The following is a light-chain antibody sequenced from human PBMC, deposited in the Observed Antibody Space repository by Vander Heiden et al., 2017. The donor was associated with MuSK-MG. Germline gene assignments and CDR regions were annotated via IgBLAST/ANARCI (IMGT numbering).Light chain of an antibody. V-gene: IGLV2-14*03. CDR2: DVN. CDR3: SSYLSGNTFV. CDR1: SSDVGAYNY. J-gene: IGLJ1*01. Sequence: QSALTPPASVSGSPGPSITISCTGTSSDVGAYNYVSWYQHHPGKAPKLMIYDVNNRPSGVSNRFSGSKSDNTASLTISGLQAEDEADYYCSSYLSGNTFVFGTGTKITVL.